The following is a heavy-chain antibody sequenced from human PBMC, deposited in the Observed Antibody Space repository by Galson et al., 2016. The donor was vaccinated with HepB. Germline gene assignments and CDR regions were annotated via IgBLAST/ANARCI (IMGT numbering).Heavy chain of an antibody. CDR3: ARSYTDYFGSWGYFDVLHYGMDV. CDR1: GFRFSDYN. D-gene: IGHD3-10*01. J-gene: IGHJ6*02. V-gene: IGHV3-48*01. CDR2: ISASSGTI. Sequence: SLRLSCAASGFRFSDYNMNWVRQAPGRGLEWVAYISASSGTIYYADSVKGRFTIPRDNANNSLSLQMNSLRAEDTAFYYCARSYTDYFGSWGYFDVLHYGMDVWGQGTTVTVSS.